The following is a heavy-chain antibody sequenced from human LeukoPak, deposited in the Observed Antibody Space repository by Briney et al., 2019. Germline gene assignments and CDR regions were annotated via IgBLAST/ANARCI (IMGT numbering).Heavy chain of an antibody. D-gene: IGHD3-22*01. CDR2: ISYDGSNK. CDR3: ARASQGTYYYDSSGYLGTVNWFDP. V-gene: IGHV3-30-3*01. CDR1: GFTFSSYA. Sequence: GGSLRLSCAASGFTFSSYAMHWVRQAPGKGLEWVAVISYDGSNKYYADSVKGRFTISRDNSKNTLYLQMNSLRAEDTAVYYCARASQGTYYYDSSGYLGTVNWFDPWGQGTLVTVSS. J-gene: IGHJ5*02.